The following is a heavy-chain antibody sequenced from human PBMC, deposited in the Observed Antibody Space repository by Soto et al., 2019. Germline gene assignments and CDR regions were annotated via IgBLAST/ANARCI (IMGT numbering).Heavy chain of an antibody. CDR1: GFTFRHYA. CDR2: ISSGRGATI. CDR3: AKDQGEGGDYENPRPSD. Sequence: EVHLVESGGGLVQPGGSLRLSCAASGFTFRHYAMNWVRQAPGKGLEWVSGISSGRGATIRYAESDQGRFSISRDNSKNTLFLQMNNLRVDDTALYYCAKDQGEGGDYENPRPSDWGQGILVTVSS. D-gene: IGHD4-17*01. J-gene: IGHJ4*02. V-gene: IGHV3-23*04.